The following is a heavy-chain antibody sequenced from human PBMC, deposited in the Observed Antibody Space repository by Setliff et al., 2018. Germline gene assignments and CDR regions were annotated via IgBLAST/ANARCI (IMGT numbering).Heavy chain of an antibody. CDR3: FGAGTCSY. CDR2: IYHNGNT. D-gene: IGHD3-10*01. V-gene: IGHV4-59*03. J-gene: IGHJ4*02. CDR1: GGSISPYF. Sequence: SETLSLTCTVSGGSISPYFWSWIRQPPGKGLEWIGYIYHNGNTNFNPSLKTRFTISRDNAKNSLSLQMNNLRTEDTAVYYCFGAGTCSYWGQGTLVTVSS.